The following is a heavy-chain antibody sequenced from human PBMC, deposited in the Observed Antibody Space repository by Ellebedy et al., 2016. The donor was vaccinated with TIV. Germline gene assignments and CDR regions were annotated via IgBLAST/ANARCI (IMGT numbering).Heavy chain of an antibody. CDR3: VRQGCSGARCYYFDY. CDR2: ISPGASDT. D-gene: IGHD2-15*01. Sequence: GGSLRLSCKGSRYIFTSYWIGLVRQMPGKGLECMGIISPGASDTRYSPSFQGQVTISADKSISTAYLQWSSLKASDTAMYYCVRQGCSGARCYYFDYWGQGTLVTVSS. J-gene: IGHJ4*02. CDR1: RYIFTSYW. V-gene: IGHV5-51*01.